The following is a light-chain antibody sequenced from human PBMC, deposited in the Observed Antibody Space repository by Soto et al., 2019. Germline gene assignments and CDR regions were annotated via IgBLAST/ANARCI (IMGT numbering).Light chain of an antibody. CDR1: PTVSSNY. CDR3: QQCGGSPRT. CDR2: SAS. Sequence: EIEFTPFPGTQSLSPGERDPLSCRASPTVSSNYLAWYQQKPGQAPRLLIYSASTRATGIPDRFSGSGSGTDFTLSITRLEPEDFAVYYCQQCGGSPRTFGQGTKVDIK. V-gene: IGKV3-20*01. J-gene: IGKJ1*01.